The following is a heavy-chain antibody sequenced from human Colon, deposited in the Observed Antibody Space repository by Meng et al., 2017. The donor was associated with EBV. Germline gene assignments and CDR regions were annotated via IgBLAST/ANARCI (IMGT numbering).Heavy chain of an antibody. CDR2: IYHGGSP. CDR1: GDSVRSVTW. J-gene: IGHJ4*02. D-gene: IGHD2-2*01. V-gene: IGHV4-4*02. CDR3: ARVMRYQLLRFFDY. Sequence: QGRLQESAQELVKPSGTLSLTCAVSGDSVRSVTWWTWVRQPPGKGLEWIGEIYHGGSPNYNPSLESRVTISVDKSKNQFSLDLTSVTAADTAVYFCARVMRYQLLRFFDYWGQGILVTVSS.